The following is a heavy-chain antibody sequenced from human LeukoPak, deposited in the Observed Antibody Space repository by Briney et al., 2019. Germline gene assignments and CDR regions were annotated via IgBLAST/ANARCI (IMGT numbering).Heavy chain of an antibody. CDR2: INHSGST. J-gene: IGHJ4*02. CDR1: GGSISSSSYY. CDR3: ARGNYYDSSGYEPLFDY. V-gene: IGHV4-39*07. D-gene: IGHD3-22*01. Sequence: PSETLSLTCTVSGGSISSSSYYWGWIRQPPGKGLEWIGEINHSGSTNYNPSLKSRVTISVDTSKNQFSLKLSSVTAADTAVYYCARGNYYDSSGYEPLFDYWGQGTLVTVSS.